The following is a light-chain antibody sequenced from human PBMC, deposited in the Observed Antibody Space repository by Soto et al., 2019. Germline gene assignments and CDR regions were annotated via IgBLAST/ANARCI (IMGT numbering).Light chain of an antibody. CDR1: QSIXSW. J-gene: IGKJ1*01. CDR3: QQYNSYRT. V-gene: IGKV1-5*03. CDR2: XAS. Sequence: DIQLTQSPSTLSASVGDRVTIACRASQSIXSWFAWYQPKPGKAPKLLIYXASSLESGVPSRFSGSGSGTEFTITISSLQPYDLATYYCQQYNSYRTFGQGTKVDIK.